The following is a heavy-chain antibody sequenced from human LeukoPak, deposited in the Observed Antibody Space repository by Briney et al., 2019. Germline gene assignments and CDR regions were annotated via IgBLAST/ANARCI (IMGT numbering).Heavy chain of an antibody. CDR3: VQGGGYCGGDCFFYFDY. CDR2: ISGSGINT. CDR1: GFTFSTNP. D-gene: IGHD2-21*02. J-gene: IGHJ4*02. V-gene: IGHV3-23*01. Sequence: GGSLRLSCAASGFTFSTNPMSWVRQAPGKGLEWVSSISGSGINTYYPGSVTGRFTVSRDNSRNTLYLQMNSLRAEDTAVYYCVQGGGYCGGDCFFYFDYWGPGTLVTVSS.